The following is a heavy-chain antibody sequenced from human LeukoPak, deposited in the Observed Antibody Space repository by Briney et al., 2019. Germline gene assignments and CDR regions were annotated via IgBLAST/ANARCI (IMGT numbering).Heavy chain of an antibody. J-gene: IGHJ3*02. Sequence: PGGSLRLSCAASGFTFSSYWMTWVRQAPGKGLEWVANIKQDGSDKYYMDSVRGRFTISRDNAKNSLYLQMNSLRVEDTAVYYCARDVEMYSSTWSDAFDIWGQGTMVTVSS. CDR2: IKQDGSDK. V-gene: IGHV3-7*01. CDR3: ARDVEMYSSTWSDAFDI. D-gene: IGHD6-13*01. CDR1: GFTFSSYW.